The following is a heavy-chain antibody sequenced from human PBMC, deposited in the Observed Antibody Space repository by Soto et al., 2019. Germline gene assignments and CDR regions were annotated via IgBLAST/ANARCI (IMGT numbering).Heavy chain of an antibody. CDR3: ARDRGQKGLAFDF. V-gene: IGHV4-59*01. Sequence: SETLSLTCTVSADSMNNYYWSLILHPPVKVLEWIGYVHNSASNNYNPSLKSRVNISLVTSKNHFSLELTSVTTADTSVYYCARDRGQKGLAFDFWGQGTMVTVSS. CDR2: VHNSASN. CDR1: ADSMNNYY. J-gene: IGHJ3*01.